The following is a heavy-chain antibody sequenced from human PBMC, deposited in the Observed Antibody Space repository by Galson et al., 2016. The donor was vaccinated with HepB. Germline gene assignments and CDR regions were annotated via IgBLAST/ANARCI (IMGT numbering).Heavy chain of an antibody. CDR3: AKGGFCISVSCPLEY. D-gene: IGHD2-2*01. J-gene: IGHJ4*02. Sequence: SLRLSCADSRGTFSMFAMSWVRQAPGKGLEWVSTISGDGGRTYSADSVKGRFTISRDNSKRTLYLQMNSLRAEDTAIYYCAKGGFCISVSCPLEYWGQGTLVTVSS. V-gene: IGHV3-23*01. CDR2: ISGDGGRT. CDR1: RGTFSMFA.